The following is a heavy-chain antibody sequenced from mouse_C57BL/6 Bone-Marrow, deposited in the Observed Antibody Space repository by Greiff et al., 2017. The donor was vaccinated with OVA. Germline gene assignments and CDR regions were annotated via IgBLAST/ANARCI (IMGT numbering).Heavy chain of an antibody. CDR3: ATNYGNY. J-gene: IGHJ2*01. D-gene: IGHD1-1*01. V-gene: IGHV14-4*01. CDR2: IDPANGDT. Sequence: EVQLQQSGAELVRPGASVKLSCTASGFNITDDYMHWVKQRPEQGLEWIGWIDPANGDTDYTSKFQGKATITADKSSNTAYLQLSSLTSEDAAVDYCATNYGNYWGRGTTLTVSS. CDR1: GFNITDDY.